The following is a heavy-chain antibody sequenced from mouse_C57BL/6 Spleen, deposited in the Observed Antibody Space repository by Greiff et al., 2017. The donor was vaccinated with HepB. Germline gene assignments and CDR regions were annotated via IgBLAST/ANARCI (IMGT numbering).Heavy chain of an antibody. D-gene: IGHD1-1*01. CDR1: GFNIKDYY. Sequence: EVKLMESGAELVKPGASVKLSCTASGFNIKDYYMHWVKQRTEQGLEWIGRIDPEDGETKYAPKFQGKATITADTSSNTAYLQLSSLTSEDTAVYYCAFTTVVPHWYFDVWGTGTTVTVSS. J-gene: IGHJ1*03. CDR3: AFTTVVPHWYFDV. CDR2: IDPEDGET. V-gene: IGHV14-2*01.